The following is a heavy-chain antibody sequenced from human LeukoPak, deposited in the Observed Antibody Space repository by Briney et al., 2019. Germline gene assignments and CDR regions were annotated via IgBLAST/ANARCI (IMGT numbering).Heavy chain of an antibody. CDR1: EFSVGSNY. CDR2: ISGSGGST. V-gene: IGHV3-23*01. J-gene: IGHJ6*03. CDR3: AKNGDRGAYCSGGSCYPYYYYNMDA. D-gene: IGHD2-15*01. Sequence: GGSLRLSCAASEFSVGSNYMTWVRQAPGKGLEWVSAISGSGGSTYYADSVKGRFTISRDNSKNTLYLQMNSLRAEDTAIYYCAKNGDRGAYCSGGSCYPYYYYNMDAWGKGTTVTISS.